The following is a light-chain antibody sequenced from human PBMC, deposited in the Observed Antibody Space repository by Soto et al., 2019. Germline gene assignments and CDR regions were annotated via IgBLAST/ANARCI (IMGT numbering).Light chain of an antibody. CDR2: GAS. CDR3: HQYATSPHT. Sequence: DIVLTQSPGTLSLSPGEGATLSCRASQSLSNVFLGWYQQKPGQAPRLLIYGASRRATGIPDRFSGSGSGTDFTLTISRLEPEDFTVYFCHQYATSPHTFGQGTKVDIK. V-gene: IGKV3-20*01. J-gene: IGKJ2*01. CDR1: QSLSNVF.